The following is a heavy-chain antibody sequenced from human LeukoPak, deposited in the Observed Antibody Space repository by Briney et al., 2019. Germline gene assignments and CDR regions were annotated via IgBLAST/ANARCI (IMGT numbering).Heavy chain of an antibody. CDR3: ARDRGYDILTGYLNDAFDI. Sequence: DSLKGRFTISRDNAKNFLYLQMNSLRAEDTAIYYCARDRGYDILTGYLNDAFDIWCQGTMVTVSS. V-gene: IGHV3-21*01. J-gene: IGHJ3*02. D-gene: IGHD3-9*01.